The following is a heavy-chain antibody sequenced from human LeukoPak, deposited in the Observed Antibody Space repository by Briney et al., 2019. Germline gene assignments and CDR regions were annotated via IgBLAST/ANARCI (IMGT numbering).Heavy chain of an antibody. CDR2: ISSSSSGFI. V-gene: IGHV3-21*01. CDR3: ARDQRTYY. J-gene: IGHJ4*02. Sequence: GGSLRLSCSASGFSFSTYTMTWVRQAPGKGLEWVSSISSSSSGFIYYAQSVKGRFTISRDNANNSLYLQMNSLRAEDTAVYFCARDQRTYYWGQGTLVTVFS. CDR1: GFSFSTYT. D-gene: IGHD3-16*01.